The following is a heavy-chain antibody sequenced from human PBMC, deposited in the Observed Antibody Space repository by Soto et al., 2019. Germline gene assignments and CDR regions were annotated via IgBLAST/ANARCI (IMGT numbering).Heavy chain of an antibody. V-gene: IGHV3-21*01. Sequence: GGSLRLSCAASGFSFSNAWMNWVRQAPGKGLEWVSSISSSSSYIYYADSVKGRFTISRDNAKNSLYLQMNSLRAEDTAVYYCARDLSTAPYCSSTSCYGVDDAFDIWGQGTMVTVSS. CDR2: ISSSSSYI. J-gene: IGHJ3*02. CDR3: ARDLSTAPYCSSTSCYGVDDAFDI. CDR1: GFSFSNAW. D-gene: IGHD2-2*01.